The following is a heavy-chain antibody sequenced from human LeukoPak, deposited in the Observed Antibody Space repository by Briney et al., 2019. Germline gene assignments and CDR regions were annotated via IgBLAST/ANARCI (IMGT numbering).Heavy chain of an antibody. CDR2: ISGSGGST. D-gene: IGHD2-2*01. V-gene: IGHV3-23*01. J-gene: IGHJ3*02. CDR1: GFTFSSYA. Sequence: PGGSLRLSCAASGFTFSSYAMSWVRQAPGKGLEWVSAISGSGGSTYYADSVKGRFTISRDNSKNTLYLQMNSLRAEDTAVYYCAAGHCSSTSCYDDAFDIWGQGTMVTVSS. CDR3: AAGHCSSTSCYDDAFDI.